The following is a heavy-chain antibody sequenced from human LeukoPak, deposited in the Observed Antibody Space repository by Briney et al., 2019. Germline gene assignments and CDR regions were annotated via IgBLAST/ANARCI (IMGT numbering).Heavy chain of an antibody. CDR1: GFTFSSYG. Sequence: GGSLRLSCAASGFTFSSYGMHWVRQAPGKGLEWVAVISYDGSNKYYADSVKGRFTISRDNSKNTLYLQMNSLRAEDTAVYYCAKERYYYYGMDVWGQGTTVTVSS. CDR2: ISYDGSNK. J-gene: IGHJ6*02. V-gene: IGHV3-30*18. CDR3: AKERYYYYGMDV.